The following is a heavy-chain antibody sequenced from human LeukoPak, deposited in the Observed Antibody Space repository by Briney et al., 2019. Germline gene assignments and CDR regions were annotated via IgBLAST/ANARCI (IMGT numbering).Heavy chain of an antibody. J-gene: IGHJ5*02. V-gene: IGHV1-2*02. CDR3: ARGGCYRNQYFGP. D-gene: IGHD2-15*01. CDR2: INHNSGGT. CDR1: GYTFTDYY. Sequence: ASVKVSCKASGYTFTDYYIHWLRQAPGQGLEWTAWINHNSGGTKYAQKFQGRVTVTIDTSISAAYMELNRLRSDDTAVYYYARGGCYRNQYFGPWGQGNLVTVSS.